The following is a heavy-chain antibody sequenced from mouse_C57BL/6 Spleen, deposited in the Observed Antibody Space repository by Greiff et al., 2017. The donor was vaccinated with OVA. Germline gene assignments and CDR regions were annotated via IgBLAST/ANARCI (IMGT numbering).Heavy chain of an antibody. Sequence: VKLQESGAELVRPGTSVKVSCKASGYAFTNYLIEWVKQRPGQGLEWIGVINPGSGGTNYNEKFKGKATLTADKSSSTAYMQLSSLTSEDSAVYFCARYDNYFDYWGQGTTLTVSS. CDR2: INPGSGGT. CDR3: ARYDNYFDY. J-gene: IGHJ2*01. D-gene: IGHD2-12*01. CDR1: GYAFTNYL. V-gene: IGHV1-54*01.